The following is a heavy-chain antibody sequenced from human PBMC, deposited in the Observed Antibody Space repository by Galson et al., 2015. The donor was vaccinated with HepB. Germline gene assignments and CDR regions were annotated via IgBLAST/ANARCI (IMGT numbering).Heavy chain of an antibody. CDR2: IKSKTDGGTT. V-gene: IGHV3-15*01. Sequence: SLRLSCAASGFTFSNAWMSWVRQAPGKGLEWVGRIKSKTDGGTTDYAAPVKGRFTISRDDSKNTLYLQMNSLKTEDTAVYYCTTAGGCSSTSCYFRYYYGMDVWGQGTTVTVSS. D-gene: IGHD2-2*01. CDR3: TTAGGCSSTSCYFRYYYGMDV. CDR1: GFTFSNAW. J-gene: IGHJ6*02.